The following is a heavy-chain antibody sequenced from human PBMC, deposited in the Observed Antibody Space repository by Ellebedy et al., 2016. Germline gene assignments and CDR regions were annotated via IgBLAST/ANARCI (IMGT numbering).Heavy chain of an antibody. D-gene: IGHD2-2*01. CDR1: GGSFSGYY. V-gene: IGHV4-34*01. CDR2: INHSGST. Sequence: SETLSLXCAVYGGSFSGYYWSWIRQPPGKGLEWIGEINHSGSTNYNPSLKSRVTISVDTSKNQFSLKLSSVTAADTAVYYCARQLGYCSSTSCVPGDYWGQGTLVTVSS. J-gene: IGHJ4*02. CDR3: ARQLGYCSSTSCVPGDY.